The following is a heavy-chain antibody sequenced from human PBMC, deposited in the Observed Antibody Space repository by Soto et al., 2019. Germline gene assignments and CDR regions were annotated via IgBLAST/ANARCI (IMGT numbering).Heavy chain of an antibody. V-gene: IGHV3-7*03. CDR2: IKGDGSEK. Sequence: GGSRRLSCAVSGFTFTRFWMNWVRQAQGKGLEWVATIKGDGSEKQYADAVKGRFTVSRDNAKNLVYLQMDSLRADDTALYYCARERDPRLSDHWGLGTLVTVSS. CDR3: ARERDPRLSDH. J-gene: IGHJ4*02. CDR1: GFTFTRFW. D-gene: IGHD6-6*01.